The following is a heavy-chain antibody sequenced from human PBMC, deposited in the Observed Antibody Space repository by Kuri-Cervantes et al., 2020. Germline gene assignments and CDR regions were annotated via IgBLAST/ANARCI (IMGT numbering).Heavy chain of an antibody. Sequence: SETLSLTCAVSGYSISSGYYWGWIRQPPGKGLEWIGSIYHSGSTYYNPSLKSRVTISVDTSKNQFSLKLSSVTAADTAVYYCARHELVGATNWYFDLWGRGTLVTVSS. CDR2: IYHSGST. D-gene: IGHD1-26*01. J-gene: IGHJ2*01. CDR1: GYSISSGYY. CDR3: ARHELVGATNWYFDL. V-gene: IGHV4-38-2*01.